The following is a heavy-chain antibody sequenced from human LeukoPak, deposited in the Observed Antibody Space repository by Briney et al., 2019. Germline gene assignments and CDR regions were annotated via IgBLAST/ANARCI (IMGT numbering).Heavy chain of an antibody. V-gene: IGHV1-69*04. J-gene: IGHJ4*02. D-gene: IGHD3-10*01. CDR1: GGTFSSYA. CDR3: ARDFSTYGSGSGYFDY. Sequence: HRASVKVSCRASGGTFSSYAISWVRQAPGQGLEWMGRIIPILGIANYAQKFQGRVTITADKSTSTAYMELSSLRSEDTAVYYCARDFSTYGSGSGYFDYWGQGTLVTVSS. CDR2: IIPILGIA.